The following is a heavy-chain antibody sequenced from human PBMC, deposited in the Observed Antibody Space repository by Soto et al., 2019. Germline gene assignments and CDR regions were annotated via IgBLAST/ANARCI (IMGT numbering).Heavy chain of an antibody. CDR3: AKGWQLADAFDI. J-gene: IGHJ3*02. CDR2: ISYDGSNK. V-gene: IGHV3-30*18. Sequence: QVQLVESGGGVVQPGRSLRLSCAASGFTFSSYGMHWVRQAPGKGLEWVAVISYDGSNKYYADSVKGRFTISRDNSKNTLYLQMNSLRAEDTAVYYCAKGWQLADAFDIWGQGTMVTVSS. CDR1: GFTFSSYG. D-gene: IGHD1-26*01.